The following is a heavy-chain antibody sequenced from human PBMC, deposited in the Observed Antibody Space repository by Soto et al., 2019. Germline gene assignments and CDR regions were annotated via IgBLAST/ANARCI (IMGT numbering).Heavy chain of an antibody. CDR3: ASGHAYYDFWSGSLGWLDP. J-gene: IGHJ5*02. CDR2: INHSGST. D-gene: IGHD3-3*01. Sequence: SETLSLTCAVYGGSFSGYYWSWIRQPPGKGLEWIGEINHSGSTNYNPSLKSRVTISVDTSKNQFSLKLSSVTAADTAVYYCASGHAYYDFWSGSLGWLDPWGQGTLVTVSS. V-gene: IGHV4-34*01. CDR1: GGSFSGYY.